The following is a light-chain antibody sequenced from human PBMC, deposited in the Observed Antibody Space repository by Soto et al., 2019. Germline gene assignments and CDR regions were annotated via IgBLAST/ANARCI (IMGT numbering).Light chain of an antibody. V-gene: IGLV1-40*01. J-gene: IGLJ1*01. CDR2: GNN. CDR3: QSYDSSLSGYV. CDR1: SSNIGADSD. Sequence: QSVLTQPPSVSGAPGQRVTISCTGSSSNIGADSDVHWYQQLPGTAPKLLIYGNNNRPSGVPDRFSGSKSGTSASLAITGLQTEDEAGYYCQSYDSSLSGYVFGTGTKVTVL.